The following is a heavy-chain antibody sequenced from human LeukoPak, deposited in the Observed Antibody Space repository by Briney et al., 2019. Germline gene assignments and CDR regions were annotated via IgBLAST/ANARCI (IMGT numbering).Heavy chain of an antibody. Sequence: PSETLSLTCTVSGDSISSGDYYWSWIRQPAGKGLEWIGRISSSGSTNYNPSLKSRVTISVDTSKNQFSLKLTSVTAADTAVYYCARDGYSSGWPNWFDPWGQGTLVTASS. D-gene: IGHD6-19*01. CDR3: ARDGYSSGWPNWFDP. CDR2: ISSSGST. J-gene: IGHJ5*02. CDR1: GDSISSGDYY. V-gene: IGHV4-61*02.